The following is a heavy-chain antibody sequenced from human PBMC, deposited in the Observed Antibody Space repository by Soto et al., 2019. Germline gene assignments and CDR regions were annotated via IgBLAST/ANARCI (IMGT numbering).Heavy chain of an antibody. CDR1: GFTFSDYY. J-gene: IGHJ4*02. D-gene: IGHD4-4*01. V-gene: IGHV3-11*01. CDR2: ISSSGSTI. Sequence: PGGSLRLSCAASGFTFSDYYMSWIRQAPGKGLEWVSYISSSGSTIYYADSVKGRFTISRDNAKNSPYLQMNSLRAEDTAVYYCARDMGYSNYGEDYFDYWGQGTLVTVSS. CDR3: ARDMGYSNYGEDYFDY.